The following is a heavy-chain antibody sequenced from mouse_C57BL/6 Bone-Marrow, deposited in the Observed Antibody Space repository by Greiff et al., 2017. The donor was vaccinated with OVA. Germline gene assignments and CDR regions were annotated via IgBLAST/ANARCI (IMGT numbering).Heavy chain of an antibody. V-gene: IGHV1-26*01. CDR3: ARSRYCYAMDY. D-gene: IGHD1-1*01. Sequence: VQLQQSGPELVKPGASVKISCKASGYTFTDYYMNWVKQSHGKSLEWIGDINPNNGGTSYNQKFKGKATLTVDKSSSTAYMELRSLTSEDSAVYYCARSRYCYAMDYWGQGTSVTVSS. CDR1: GYTFTDYY. J-gene: IGHJ4*01. CDR2: INPNNGGT.